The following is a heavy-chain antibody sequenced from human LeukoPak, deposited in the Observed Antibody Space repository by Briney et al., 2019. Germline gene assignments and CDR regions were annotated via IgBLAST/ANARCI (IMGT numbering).Heavy chain of an antibody. Sequence: GGSLRLSCVASGFTFSSYGMNWVRQAPGKGLEWVSFISTSSGTTYYADSVKGRFTISRDNAKNTLYLQMNSLRAEDTAVYYCARGSMVRGVLEYYFDCWGQGTLVTVSS. CDR3: ARGSMVRGVLEYYFDC. CDR2: ISTSSGTT. D-gene: IGHD3-10*01. J-gene: IGHJ4*02. V-gene: IGHV3-48*01. CDR1: GFTFSSYG.